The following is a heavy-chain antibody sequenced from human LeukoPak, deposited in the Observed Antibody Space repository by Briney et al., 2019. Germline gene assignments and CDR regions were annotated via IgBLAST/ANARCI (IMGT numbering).Heavy chain of an antibody. Sequence: SETLSLTCTVSGGSISSSSYYWGWIRQPPGKGLEWIGSAYYSGSTYHNPSLKSRVTISVDTSKNQFSLKLSSVTAADTAVYYCAKDREGTTFDNWGQGTLVTVSS. J-gene: IGHJ4*02. CDR1: GGSISSSSYY. CDR3: AKDREGTTFDN. CDR2: AYYSGST. V-gene: IGHV4-39*02. D-gene: IGHD1-7*01.